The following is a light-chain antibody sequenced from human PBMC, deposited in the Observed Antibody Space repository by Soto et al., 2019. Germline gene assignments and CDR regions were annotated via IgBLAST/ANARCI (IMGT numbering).Light chain of an antibody. V-gene: IGKV3-20*01. Sequence: EVVLTQSPGTLSLSPGERATLSCRASQSVTSSYLAWYQQKPGQAPRLLIYGASTRATGIPDRFSASGSVTDFTLTISRLEPVDFAVYYCQQHGSSPFTFGPGTKVDIK. CDR2: GAS. CDR1: QSVTSSY. J-gene: IGKJ3*01. CDR3: QQHGSSPFT.